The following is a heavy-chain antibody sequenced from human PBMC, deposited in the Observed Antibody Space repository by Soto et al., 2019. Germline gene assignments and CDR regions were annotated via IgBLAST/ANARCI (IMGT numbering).Heavy chain of an antibody. D-gene: IGHD5-12*01. Sequence: QVQLVQSGAEVKKPGSSVKVSCKASGGTFSSNTISWVRQAPGQGLEWMGRIIPILGIANYAQKFQGRVTITADKSTSTAYMELSSLRSEDTAVYYCARDGDGYNSGYWGQGTLVTVSS. V-gene: IGHV1-69*08. CDR2: IIPILGIA. CDR3: ARDGDGYNSGY. J-gene: IGHJ4*02. CDR1: GGTFSSNT.